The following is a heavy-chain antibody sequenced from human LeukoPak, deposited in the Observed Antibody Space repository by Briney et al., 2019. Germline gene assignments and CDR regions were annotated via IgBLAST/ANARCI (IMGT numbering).Heavy chain of an antibody. CDR2: MNPNSGNT. D-gene: IGHD3-10*01. Sequence: ASVKVSCKTSGYSIINYAMIWVRQAPGQGLEWMGWMNPNSGNTGYAQKFQGRVTMTRNTSISTAYMELSSLRSDDTALYYCARESYNSGSYYNDYWGQGTLVTVSS. CDR1: GYSIINYA. V-gene: IGHV1-8*02. J-gene: IGHJ4*02. CDR3: ARESYNSGSYYNDY.